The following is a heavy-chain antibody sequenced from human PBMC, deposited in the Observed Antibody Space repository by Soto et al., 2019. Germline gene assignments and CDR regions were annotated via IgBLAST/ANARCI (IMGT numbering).Heavy chain of an antibody. CDR2: IYHSGST. D-gene: IGHD5-12*01. Sequence: QLQLQESGSGLVKPSQTLSLTCAVSGGSISSGGYSWSWIRQPPGKGLEWIGYIYHSGSTYYNPSLKSRVTISVARAKNQFSLRLSSVPAADTDVYSCAAGGGLPRYYWGQGTLVTVSS. CDR3: AAGGGLPRYY. V-gene: IGHV4-30-2*01. CDR1: GGSISSGGYS. J-gene: IGHJ4*02.